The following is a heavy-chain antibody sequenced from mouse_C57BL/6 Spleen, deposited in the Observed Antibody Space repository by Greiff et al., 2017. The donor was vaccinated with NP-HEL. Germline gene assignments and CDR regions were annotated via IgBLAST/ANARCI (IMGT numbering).Heavy chain of an antibody. D-gene: IGHD2-1*01. CDR3: ARRSSTSMDD. Sequence: EVKLVESGGDLVKPGGSLKLSCAASGFTFSSYGMSWVRQTPDKRLEWVATISSGGSYTYYPDSVKGRFTISRDNAKNTLYLQMSSLKSEDKAMYYCARRSSTSMDDWGQGTSVTVSS. CDR1: GFTFSSYG. J-gene: IGHJ4*01. CDR2: ISSGGSYT. V-gene: IGHV5-6*02.